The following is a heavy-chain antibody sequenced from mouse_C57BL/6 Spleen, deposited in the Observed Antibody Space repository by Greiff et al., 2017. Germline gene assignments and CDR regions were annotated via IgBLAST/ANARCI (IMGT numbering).Heavy chain of an antibody. CDR1: GYTFTDYE. D-gene: IGHD1-1*01. CDR3: TRGYGRALDY. CDR2: IDPETGGT. Sequence: VKLVESGAELVRPGASVTLSCKASGYTFTDYEMHWVKQTPVHGLEWIGAIDPETGGTAYNQKFKGKAILTADKSSSTAYMELRSLTSEDSAVYYCTRGYGRALDYWGQGTTLTVSS. V-gene: IGHV1-15*01. J-gene: IGHJ2*01.